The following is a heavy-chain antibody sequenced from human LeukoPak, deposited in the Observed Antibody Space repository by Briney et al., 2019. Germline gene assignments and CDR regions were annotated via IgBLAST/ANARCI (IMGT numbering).Heavy chain of an antibody. J-gene: IGHJ4*02. D-gene: IGHD6-13*01. CDR1: GYTFTSYD. V-gene: IGHV1-8*01. CDR2: MNPNSGNT. CDR3: ARDGGAAAGTDY. Sequence: ASVKVSCKASGYTFTSYDINWVRQATGQGLEWMGWMNPNSGNTGYAQKFQGRVTMTRNTSISTAYMELSSLRSEDTAVYYCARDGGAAAGTDYWGQGTLVIVSS.